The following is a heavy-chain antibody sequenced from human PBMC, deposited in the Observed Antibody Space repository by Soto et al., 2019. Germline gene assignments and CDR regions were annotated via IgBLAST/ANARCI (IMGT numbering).Heavy chain of an antibody. CDR3: ARMRGSSPEGWFDP. D-gene: IGHD6-13*01. CDR2: IYYSGST. CDR1: GGPISSGGYY. J-gene: IGHJ5*02. Sequence: SETLSLTCTVSGGPISSGGYYWSWIRQHPGKGLEWIGYIYYSGSTYYNPSLKSRVTISVDTSKNQFSLKLSSVTAADTAVYYCARMRGSSPEGWFDPWGQGTLVTVSS. V-gene: IGHV4-31*03.